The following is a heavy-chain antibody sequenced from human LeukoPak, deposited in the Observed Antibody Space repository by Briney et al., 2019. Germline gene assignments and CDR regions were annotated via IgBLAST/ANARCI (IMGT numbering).Heavy chain of an antibody. CDR3: ARLDDYASGKQAFDI. V-gene: IGHV4-39*01. D-gene: IGHD3-10*01. CDR1: GGSISSNTYY. J-gene: IGHJ3*02. CDR2: IYYGGST. Sequence: PSETLSLTCTVSGGSISSNTYYWGWIRQPPGKGLEWIGSIYYGGSTYYNPSLRSRVTISVDTSKNKFSLKLSSVTAADTAVYYCARLDDYASGKQAFDIWGQGTMVTVSS.